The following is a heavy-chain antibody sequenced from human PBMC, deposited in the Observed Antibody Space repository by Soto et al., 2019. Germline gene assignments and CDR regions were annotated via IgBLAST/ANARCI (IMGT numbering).Heavy chain of an antibody. CDR3: ARDPDDYDGDY. Sequence: EVQLVETGGGSIQPGGSLSLSCAASGFTVSSKYLRWVRQAPGKGLEWVSVIYSGGSTYYADSVKGRFTIASDNSKITLYLQMNSLRAEDTAVYYCARDPDDYDGDYCGQGTLVTVSS. V-gene: IGHV3-53*02. D-gene: IGHD4-17*01. CDR2: IYSGGST. CDR1: GFTVSSKY. J-gene: IGHJ4*02.